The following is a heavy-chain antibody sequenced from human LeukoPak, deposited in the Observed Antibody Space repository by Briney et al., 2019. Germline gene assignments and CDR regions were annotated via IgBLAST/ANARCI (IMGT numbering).Heavy chain of an antibody. V-gene: IGHV1-69*05. CDR2: IIPIFGTA. J-gene: IGHJ4*02. CDR1: GGTFSSYA. CDR3: ARDLSPIRTRGYSGYGLDY. Sequence: SVKVSCKASGGTFSSYAISWVRQAPGQGLEWMGGIIPIFGTANYAQKFQGRVTITTDESTSTAYMELSSLRSEDTAVYYCARDLSPIRTRGYSGYGLDYWGQGTLVTVSS. D-gene: IGHD5-12*01.